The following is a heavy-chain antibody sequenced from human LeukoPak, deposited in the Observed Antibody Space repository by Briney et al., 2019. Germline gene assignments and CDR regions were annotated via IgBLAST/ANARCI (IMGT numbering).Heavy chain of an antibody. V-gene: IGHV3-21*01. D-gene: IGHD2-8*01. CDR3: ARDPRIYCTNGICRDDYFDN. CDR1: GFTFSSYS. J-gene: IGHJ4*02. Sequence: GRSLRLSCAASGFTFSSYSMNWVRQAPGKGLEWGSSISSTSIYKYYADSVKGRFTISRDNAKDSLFLQMNSLRAEDTAIYYCARDPRIYCTNGICRDDYFDNWGQGTLVTVSS. CDR2: ISSTSIYK.